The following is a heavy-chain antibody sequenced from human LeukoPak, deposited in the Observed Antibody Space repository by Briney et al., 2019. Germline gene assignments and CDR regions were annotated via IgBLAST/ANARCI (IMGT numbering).Heavy chain of an antibody. D-gene: IGHD3-22*01. CDR3: AKVTGDYYDTSGAFDY. J-gene: IGHJ4*02. Sequence: TGGSLRLSCAASGFIFSSYGMHWVRQAPGKGLEWVARIWHDGSNDDYAESVKGRFTISRENSKNTLYLQMNSLRAEDTAIYYCAKVTGDYYDTSGAFDYWGQGTLVTVSS. V-gene: IGHV3-33*06. CDR1: GFIFSSYG. CDR2: IWHDGSND.